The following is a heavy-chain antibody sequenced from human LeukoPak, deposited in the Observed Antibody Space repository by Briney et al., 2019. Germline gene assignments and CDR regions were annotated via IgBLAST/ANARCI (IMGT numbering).Heavy chain of an antibody. V-gene: IGHV3-7*01. J-gene: IGHJ3*02. CDR1: GFTFSSYG. Sequence: GGSLRLSCAASGFTFSSYGMHWVRQAPGKGLEWVANIKEDGSEKYYVDSVKGRFTISRDNAKNSLHLQMNSLRAEDTAVYYCARERAFDIWGQGTMVTISS. CDR3: ARERAFDI. CDR2: IKEDGSEK.